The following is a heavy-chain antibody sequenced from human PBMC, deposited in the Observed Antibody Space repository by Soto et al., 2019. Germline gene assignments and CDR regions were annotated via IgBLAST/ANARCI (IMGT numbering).Heavy chain of an antibody. CDR1: GFTFSSYG. CDR2: IWYDGSNK. D-gene: IGHD1-26*01. V-gene: IGHV3-33*01. Sequence: QVPLVESGGGVVQPGRSLRLSCAASGFTFSSYGMHWVRQAPGKGLEWVAVIWYDGSNKYYADSVKGRFTISRDNSKNTLYLQMNSLRAEDTAVYYCARDTDSGSYSDAFDIWGQGTMVTVSS. J-gene: IGHJ3*02. CDR3: ARDTDSGSYSDAFDI.